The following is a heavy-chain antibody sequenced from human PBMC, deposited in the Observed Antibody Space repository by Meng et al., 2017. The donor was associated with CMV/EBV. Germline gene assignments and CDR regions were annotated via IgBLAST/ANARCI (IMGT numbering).Heavy chain of an antibody. CDR1: GYTFTSYG. J-gene: IGHJ6*02. CDR2: ISAYNGNT. Sequence: ASVKVSCKASGYTFTSYGISWVRQAPGQGLEWMGWISAYNGNTNYAQKLQGRVTMTTDTSTSTAYMELRSLRSEDTAVYYCARVELNTAMSGYGMDVWGQGTTVTVSS. V-gene: IGHV1-18*01. D-gene: IGHD5-18*01. CDR3: ARVELNTAMSGYGMDV.